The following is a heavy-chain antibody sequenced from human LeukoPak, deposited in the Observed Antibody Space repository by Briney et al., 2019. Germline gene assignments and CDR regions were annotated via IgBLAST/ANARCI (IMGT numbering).Heavy chain of an antibody. J-gene: IGHJ6*02. CDR1: GFTVSSNY. CDR2: IYSGGST. CDR3: AKGGSYGPDYYYYGMDV. V-gene: IGHV3-66*01. D-gene: IGHD1-26*01. Sequence: GGSLRLSCAASGFTVSSNYMSWVRQAPGKGLEWVSVIYSGGSTYYADSVKGRFTISRDNSKNTLYLQMNSLRAEDTAVYYCAKGGSYGPDYYYYGMDVWGQGTTVTVSS.